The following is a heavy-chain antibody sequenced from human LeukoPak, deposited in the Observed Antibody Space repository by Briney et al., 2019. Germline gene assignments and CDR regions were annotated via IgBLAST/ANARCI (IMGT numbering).Heavy chain of an antibody. Sequence: GGSLRLSCAASGFTFSSYWMHWVRQAPGKGLVWVSRINSDGSSTSCADSVKGRFTISRDNAKNTLYLQMNSLRAEDTAVYYCARGGFSGYEDYWGQGTLVTVSS. D-gene: IGHD5-12*01. V-gene: IGHV3-74*01. CDR2: INSDGSST. J-gene: IGHJ4*02. CDR3: ARGGFSGYEDY. CDR1: GFTFSSYW.